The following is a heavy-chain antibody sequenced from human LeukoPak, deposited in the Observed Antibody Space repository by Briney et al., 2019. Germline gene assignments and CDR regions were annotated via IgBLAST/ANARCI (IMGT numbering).Heavy chain of an antibody. CDR1: GFTVSSNY. D-gene: IGHD2-21*02. Sequence: GGSLRLSCAASGFTVSSNYMSWVRQAPGKGLEWVSVIYSGGSTYYADSVKGQFTISRDNSKNTLYLQMNSLRAEDTAVYYCASPGIVVVTAAGAFDIWGQGTMVTVSS. V-gene: IGHV3-53*01. J-gene: IGHJ3*02. CDR2: IYSGGST. CDR3: ASPGIVVVTAAGAFDI.